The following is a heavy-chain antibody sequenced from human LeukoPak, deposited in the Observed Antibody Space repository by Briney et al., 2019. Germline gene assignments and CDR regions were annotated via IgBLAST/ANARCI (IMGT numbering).Heavy chain of an antibody. CDR1: GYSFTSYW. Sequence: GESLKISCKGSGYSFTSYWIGWVRQMPGKGLEWLGIINPGDSDTRYNPSFQGQVTISADKSISTANLQWSSLKASDTAMYYCARRIGSGWYDYWGQGTLVTVSS. J-gene: IGHJ4*02. D-gene: IGHD6-19*01. V-gene: IGHV5-51*01. CDR3: ARRIGSGWYDY. CDR2: INPGDSDT.